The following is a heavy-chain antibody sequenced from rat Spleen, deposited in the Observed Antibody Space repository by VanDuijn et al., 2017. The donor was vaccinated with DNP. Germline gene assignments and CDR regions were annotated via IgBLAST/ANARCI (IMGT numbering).Heavy chain of an antibody. CDR3: AFPSHYGYTVFDY. CDR1: GFSLTNYG. CDR2: ISSGGDT. V-gene: IGHV2S8*01. D-gene: IGHD1-6*01. J-gene: IGHJ2*01. Sequence: QVQLKESGPDLVQPSQTLSLTCTVSGFSLTNYGVSWIRQPPGKGLEWIAAISSGGDTYYNSILKSRLSISRDTSKSQVFLKMNSLQSKDTAMYFCAFPSHYGYTVFDYWGQGAMVTVSS.